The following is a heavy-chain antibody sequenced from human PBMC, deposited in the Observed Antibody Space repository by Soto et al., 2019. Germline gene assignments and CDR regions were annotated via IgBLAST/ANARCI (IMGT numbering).Heavy chain of an antibody. CDR3: ARASSLYYDWSFVGLEWFGSRPNQTLRTANWFDP. D-gene: IGHD3-3*01. CDR2: IYHSGST. V-gene: IGHV4-4*02. CDR1: GGSVSGVSDC. Sequence: LVPMSLTCTVSGGSVSGVSDCWSWIRQPPGKGLEWIGEIYHSGSTNYNPSLKSRVTISVDKSKNQFSLKLSSVTAADTAVYYCARASSLYYDWSFVGLEWFGSRPNQTLRTANWFDPWGQGTLVTVSP. J-gene: IGHJ5*02.